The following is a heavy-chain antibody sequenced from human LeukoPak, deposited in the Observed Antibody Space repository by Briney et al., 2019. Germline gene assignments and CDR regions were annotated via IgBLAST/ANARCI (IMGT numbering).Heavy chain of an antibody. D-gene: IGHD3-10*01. CDR2: INHSGST. CDR3: ARRVDYYGSGSYVWN. V-gene: IGHV4-34*01. CDR1: GESFSGYY. Sequence: SETLSLTCAVYGESFSGYYWSWIRQPPGKGLEWIGEINHSGSTNYNPSLKSRVTISVDTSKNQFSLKLSSVTAADTAVYYCARRVDYYGSGSYVWNWGQGTLVTVSS. J-gene: IGHJ4*02.